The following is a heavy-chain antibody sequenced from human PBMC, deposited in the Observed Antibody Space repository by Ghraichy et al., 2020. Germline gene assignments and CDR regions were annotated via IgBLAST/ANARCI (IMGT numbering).Heavy chain of an antibody. CDR1: GYTFTSYG. CDR3: ARERGSGRLFIGRLYYYYGMDV. J-gene: IGHJ6*02. Sequence: ASVKVSCKASGYTFTSYGISWVRQAPGQGLEWMGWISAYNGNTNYAQKLQGRVTMTTDTSTSTAYMELRSLRSDDTAVYYCARERGSGRLFIGRLYYYYGMDVWGQGTTVTVSS. CDR2: ISAYNGNT. V-gene: IGHV1-18*04. D-gene: IGHD3-10*01.